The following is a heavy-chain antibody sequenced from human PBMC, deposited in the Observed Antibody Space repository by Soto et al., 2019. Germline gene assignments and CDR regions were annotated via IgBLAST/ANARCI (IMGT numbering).Heavy chain of an antibody. CDR3: ARSRGYSGSYKGSNFYYYYYGMDV. J-gene: IGHJ6*02. Sequence: GGSLRLSCAASGFTFSSYSMNWVRQAPGKGLEWVSYISSSSSTIYYADSVKGRFTISRDNAKNSLYLQMNSLRDEDTAVYYCARSRGYSGSYKGSNFYYYYYGMDVWGQGTTVTVSS. D-gene: IGHD1-26*01. V-gene: IGHV3-48*02. CDR1: GFTFSSYS. CDR2: ISSSSSTI.